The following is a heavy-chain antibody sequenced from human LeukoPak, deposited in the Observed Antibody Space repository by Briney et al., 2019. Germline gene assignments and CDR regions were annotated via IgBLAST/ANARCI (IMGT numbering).Heavy chain of an antibody. CDR1: GGSIFISYY. D-gene: IGHD5-18*01. CDR2: IYYSGST. CDR3: ARSRGYSYGTTFLDY. J-gene: IGHJ4*02. V-gene: IGHV4-39*07. Sequence: SETLSLTCTVSGGSIFISYYWGWIRQPPGKGLEWIGSIYYSGSTYYNPSLKSRVIISVDTSKNQFSLKLSSVTAADTAVYYCARSRGYSYGTTFLDYWGQGTLVTVSS.